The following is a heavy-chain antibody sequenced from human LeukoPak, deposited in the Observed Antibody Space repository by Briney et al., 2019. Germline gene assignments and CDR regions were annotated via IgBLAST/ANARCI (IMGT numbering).Heavy chain of an antibody. J-gene: IGHJ4*02. D-gene: IGHD5-18*01. Sequence: SETLSLTCTVSGGSLTIGSYYWSWIRQPAGKGLEWIGRIYTSGSTNYNPSLMRRLTISVDTSKNQFSLKLSSVTAADTAVYYCARSRIQLISDWGQGTLVTVSS. CDR1: GGSLTIGSYY. CDR3: ARSRIQLISD. CDR2: IYTSGST. V-gene: IGHV4-61*02.